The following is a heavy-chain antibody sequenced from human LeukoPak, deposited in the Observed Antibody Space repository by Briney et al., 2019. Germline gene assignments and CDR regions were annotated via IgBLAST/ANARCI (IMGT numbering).Heavy chain of an antibody. CDR3: VRDGDDFNFDY. V-gene: IGHV3-74*01. CDR2: VIRDGSFT. Sequence: GGSLRLSCAASGFTFRSCWMHWVREAPGKGLEWVSRVIRDGSFTNYADSVKGRFTISRDNAKNQLYLQMSSLRAEDTAVYFCVRDGDDFNFDYWGQGSLVTVSS. D-gene: IGHD5-24*01. CDR1: GFTFRSCW. J-gene: IGHJ4*02.